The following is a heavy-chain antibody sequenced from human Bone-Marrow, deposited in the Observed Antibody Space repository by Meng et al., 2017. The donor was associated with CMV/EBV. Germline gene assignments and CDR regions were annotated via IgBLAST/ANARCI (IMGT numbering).Heavy chain of an antibody. CDR3: ARGGHEFWSGYTPHYYCGMDV. Sequence: SVKVSCKASGGTFSSYTISWVRQAPGQGLEWMGRIIPILGIANYAQKLQGRVTITADKSTSTAYMELRSLRSDDTAVYYCARGGHEFWSGYTPHYYCGMDVWGQGTTVTVSS. V-gene: IGHV1-69*02. CDR2: IIPILGIA. CDR1: GGTFSSYT. J-gene: IGHJ6*02. D-gene: IGHD3-3*01.